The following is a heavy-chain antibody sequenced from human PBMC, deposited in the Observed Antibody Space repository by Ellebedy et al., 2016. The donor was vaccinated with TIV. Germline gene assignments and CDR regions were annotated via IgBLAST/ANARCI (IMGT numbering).Heavy chain of an antibody. CDR2: VNPYSGET. D-gene: IGHD3-10*01. CDR1: GYTFTDKY. V-gene: IGHV1-2*04. Sequence: AASVKVSCKASGYTFTDKYIHWVRQIPGQGLEWMGWVNPYSGETKSPQRFQDWVALKREKSISTAYLELSRLKSDDTAVYYCARGSMGNLYGPGNHRFFDYWGQGTLVTVSA. CDR3: ARGSMGNLYGPGNHRFFDY. J-gene: IGHJ4*02.